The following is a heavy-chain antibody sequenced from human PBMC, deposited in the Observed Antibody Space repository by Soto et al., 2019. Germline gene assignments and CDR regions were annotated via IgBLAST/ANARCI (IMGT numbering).Heavy chain of an antibody. CDR2: ISDHGGTN. V-gene: IGHV3-23*01. Sequence: PCGTLRLPCAASGFCSHTFTMNWFQQAPVRGQEWVQIISDHGGTNSSADSVKGRFTSSRDNSKNILYLQMNSLTADDTAVYMCVQVGWLDLWGQGALVTVSS. CDR1: GFCSHTFT. D-gene: IGHD3-16*01. CDR3: VQVGWLDL. J-gene: IGHJ5*01.